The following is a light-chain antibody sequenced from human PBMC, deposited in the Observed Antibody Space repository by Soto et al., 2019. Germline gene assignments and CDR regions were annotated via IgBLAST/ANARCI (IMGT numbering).Light chain of an antibody. Sequence: QSVLTQPPSASGTPGQGVIISCSGSSSNIGRNTVDWYQQLPGMAPKLLIFSYSRRPSGVPDRFSGSTSGTSASLAISGLQSEDEADYYCAAWDDSLNAQIFGGGTKVTVL. J-gene: IGLJ2*01. V-gene: IGLV1-44*01. CDR1: SSNIGRNT. CDR2: SYS. CDR3: AAWDDSLNAQI.